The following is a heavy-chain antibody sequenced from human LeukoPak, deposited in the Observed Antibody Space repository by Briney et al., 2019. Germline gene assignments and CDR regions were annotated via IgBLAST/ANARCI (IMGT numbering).Heavy chain of an antibody. CDR3: ARADHDRRGYGY. Sequence: GGSLRLSCAASGFTFSSYEMNWVRQAPGKGLEWVSVIYRGGNTYYADSVKGRFTISRDNSENTLYLQMNSLTADDTAVYYCARADHDRRGYGYWGQGTLVTVSS. J-gene: IGHJ4*02. V-gene: IGHV3-53*01. D-gene: IGHD3-22*01. CDR2: IYRGGNT. CDR1: GFTFSSYE.